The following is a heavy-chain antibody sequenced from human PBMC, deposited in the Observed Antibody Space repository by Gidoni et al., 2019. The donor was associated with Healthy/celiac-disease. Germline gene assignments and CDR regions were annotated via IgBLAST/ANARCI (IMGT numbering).Heavy chain of an antibody. V-gene: IGHV4-4*02. CDR2: IYHSGST. D-gene: IGHD3-10*01. Sequence: QVQLQESGPGLVKPSGTLSLTCAVSGGSISSRNWWSGVRQPPGKGLEWIGEIYHSGSTNYNPSLKSRVTISVDKSKNQFSLKLSSVTAADTAVYYCASHPITMVRGPALDYYYYYGMDVWGQGTTVTVSS. CDR3: ASHPITMVRGPALDYYYYYGMDV. CDR1: GGSISSRNW. J-gene: IGHJ6*02.